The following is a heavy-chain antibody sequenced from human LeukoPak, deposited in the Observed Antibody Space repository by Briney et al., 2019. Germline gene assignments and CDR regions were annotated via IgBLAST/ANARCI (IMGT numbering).Heavy chain of an antibody. CDR2: VSYDGRYR. V-gene: IGHV3-30*18. J-gene: IGHJ2*01. Sequence: PGRSLRLSCVASGFTFSSYGMYWVRQAPGKGLERVAVVSYDGRYRYYADSVKGRFTTSRDNSKNTLSLQMDSLRAEDTAVYYCAKFGVAAGTDYWYFDLWGRGTLVTVSS. CDR3: AKFGVAAGTDYWYFDL. CDR1: GFTFSSYG. D-gene: IGHD6-19*01.